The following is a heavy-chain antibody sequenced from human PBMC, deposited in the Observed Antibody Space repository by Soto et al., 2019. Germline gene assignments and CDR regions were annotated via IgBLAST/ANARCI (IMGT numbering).Heavy chain of an antibody. J-gene: IGHJ4*02. CDR2: ISSGSTYI. CDR3: ARDLDYIWGSDRYSVHYFDS. V-gene: IGHV3-21*01. Sequence: PGGSLRLSCAASGFTLSYYSMNCVRQAPGKGLEWVSSISSGSTYIYYADLVKGRFNISRDNANKSLYLQMDMLRAEDTAVYYCARDLDYIWGSDRYSVHYFDSWGKGTLVIDS. D-gene: IGHD3-16*02. CDR1: GFTLSYYS.